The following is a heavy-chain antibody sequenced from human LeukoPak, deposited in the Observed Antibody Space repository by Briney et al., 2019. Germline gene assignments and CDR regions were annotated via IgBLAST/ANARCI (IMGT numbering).Heavy chain of an antibody. CDR2: ISSSGSTI. CDR3: ARVDSSSWYRGYYYGMDV. CDR1: GFTFSDYY. J-gene: IGHJ6*02. D-gene: IGHD6-13*01. V-gene: IGHV3-11*04. Sequence: GGSLRLSCAASGFTFSDYYMSWIRQGPGKGLEWVSYISSSGSTIYYADSVKGRFTISRDNAKNSLYLQMNSLRAEDTAVYYCARVDSSSWYRGYYYGMDVWGQGTTVTVSS.